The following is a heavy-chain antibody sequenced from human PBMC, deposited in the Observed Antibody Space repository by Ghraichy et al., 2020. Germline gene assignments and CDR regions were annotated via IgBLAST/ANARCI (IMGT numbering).Heavy chain of an antibody. Sequence: LSLTCAASGFTFSTYWMSWVRQAPGKGLEWVANIKQDGSEKCYVDSVKGRFTISRDYAKNSLYLQMNSLRAEDTAVYYCARHGYSSGWSWFDPWGQGTLVTVSS. CDR2: IKQDGSEK. J-gene: IGHJ5*02. D-gene: IGHD6-19*01. CDR3: ARHGYSSGWSWFDP. CDR1: GFTFSTYW. V-gene: IGHV3-7*03.